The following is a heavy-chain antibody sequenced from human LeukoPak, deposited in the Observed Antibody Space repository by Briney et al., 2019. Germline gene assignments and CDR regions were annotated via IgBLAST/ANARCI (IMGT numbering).Heavy chain of an antibody. CDR1: GFILNSYG. J-gene: IGHJ4*02. CDR3: ASIENYSSGWYSDY. V-gene: IGHV3-33*03. D-gene: IGHD6-19*01. Sequence: HPGGSLRLSCAASGFILNSYGMHWVRQAPGKGLEWVADIWFDGKNQHFAGSVRGRFAISRDNSKNTVYLQINSLRAEDTAVYYCASIENYSSGWYSDYWGQGTLVTVSS. CDR2: IWFDGKNQ.